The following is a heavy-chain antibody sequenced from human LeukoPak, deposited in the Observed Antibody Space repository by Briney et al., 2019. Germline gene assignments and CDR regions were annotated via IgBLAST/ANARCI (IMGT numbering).Heavy chain of an antibody. V-gene: IGHV1-46*01. J-gene: IGHJ4*02. CDR3: ARESPETYYFDY. CDR1: GYTFTNYY. D-gene: IGHD5-24*01. CDR2: IRLRGGNT. Sequence: ASVKVSWKASGYTFTNYYIHWVRQAPGQGLEWMGLIRLRGGNTGYAQKFQGRVTMTSDTSTSTVYVDLSSLRSEDTAIYYCARESPETYYFDYWGQGTLVTVSS.